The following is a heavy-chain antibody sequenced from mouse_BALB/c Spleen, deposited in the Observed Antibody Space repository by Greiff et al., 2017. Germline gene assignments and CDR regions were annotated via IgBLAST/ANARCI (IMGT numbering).Heavy chain of an antibody. CDR2: INPYNDGT. CDR1: GYTFTSYV. J-gene: IGHJ3*01. D-gene: IGHD2-3*01. CDR3: ARDGVEAY. Sequence: VHVKQSGPELVKPGASVKMSCKASGYTFTSYVMHWVKQKPGQGLEWIGYINPYNDGTKYNEKFKGKATMTSDKSSSTAYMELSSLTSETSSVYCCARDGVEAYWGQGTLVTVSA. V-gene: IGHV1-14*01.